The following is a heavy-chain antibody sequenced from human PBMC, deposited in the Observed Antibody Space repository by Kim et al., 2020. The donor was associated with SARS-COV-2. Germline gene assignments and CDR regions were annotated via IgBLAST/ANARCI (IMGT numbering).Heavy chain of an antibody. Sequence: ASVKVSCKASGYTFTSYYMHWVRQAPGQGLEWMGIINPSGGSTSYAQKFQGRVTMTRDTSTSTVYMELSSLRSEDTAVYYCARDDAHCGGDCYSPPTLYYYYYGMDLWGQGTTVTVSS. D-gene: IGHD2-21*02. CDR2: INPSGGST. CDR1: GYTFTSYY. J-gene: IGHJ6*02. V-gene: IGHV1-46*01. CDR3: ARDDAHCGGDCYSPPTLYYYYYGMDL.